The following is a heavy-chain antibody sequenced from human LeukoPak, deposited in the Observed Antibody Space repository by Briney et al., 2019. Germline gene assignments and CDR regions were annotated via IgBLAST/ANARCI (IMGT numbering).Heavy chain of an antibody. CDR1: GFTFSSYE. CDR2: ISSSGSTI. Sequence: GGSLRLSCAAPGFTFSSYEMNWVRQAPGKGLEWVSYISSSGSTIYYADSVKGRFTISRDNAKNSLYLQMNSLRAEDTALYYCARDPGGYDYPSLLNFDYWGQGTLVTVSS. D-gene: IGHD5-12*01. CDR3: ARDPGGYDYPSLLNFDY. V-gene: IGHV3-48*03. J-gene: IGHJ4*02.